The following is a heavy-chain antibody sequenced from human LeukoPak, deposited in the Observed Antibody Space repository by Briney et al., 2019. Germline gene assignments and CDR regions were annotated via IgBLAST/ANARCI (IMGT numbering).Heavy chain of an antibody. D-gene: IGHD4/OR15-4a*01. V-gene: IGHV3-53*01. CDR1: GFTVSSNS. CDR2: IYSGST. CDR3: ARRAGAYSHPYDY. J-gene: IGHJ4*02. Sequence: GGSLRLSCTVSGFTVSSNSMSWVRQAPGKGLEWVSFIYSGSTHYSDSVKGRFTISRDNSKNTPYLQMNSLRAEDTAVYYCARRAGAYSHPYDYWGQGTLVTVSS.